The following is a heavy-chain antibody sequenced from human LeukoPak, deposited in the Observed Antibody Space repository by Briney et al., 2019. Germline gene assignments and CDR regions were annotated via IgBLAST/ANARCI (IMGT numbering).Heavy chain of an antibody. J-gene: IGHJ4*02. D-gene: IGHD4-17*01. V-gene: IGHV3-23*01. CDR3: AKKNGEYGDSSKIDY. CDR1: AFTFNTYA. Sequence: LSGGSLRLSCAASAFTFNTYAMSCVPQAPGKGREWASGISSGGGSTYYADSVKGRFTISRDNSKNTLYLLMNSLRAEDTAVYYCAKKNGEYGDSSKIDYWGQGTLVTVSS. CDR2: ISSGGGST.